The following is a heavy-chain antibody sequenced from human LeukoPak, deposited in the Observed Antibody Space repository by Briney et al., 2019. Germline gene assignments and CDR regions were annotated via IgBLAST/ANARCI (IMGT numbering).Heavy chain of an antibody. D-gene: IGHD2-2*01. Sequence: ASVKVSCKASGYTFTSYGISWVRQAPGQGLEWMGWISAYNGNTNYAQKLQGRVTMTTDTSTSTAYMELRSLRSDDTAVYYCARAGLGYCSSTSCPRWFDPWGQGTLVTVSS. J-gene: IGHJ5*02. V-gene: IGHV1-18*01. CDR3: ARAGLGYCSSTSCPRWFDP. CDR1: GYTFTSYG. CDR2: ISAYNGNT.